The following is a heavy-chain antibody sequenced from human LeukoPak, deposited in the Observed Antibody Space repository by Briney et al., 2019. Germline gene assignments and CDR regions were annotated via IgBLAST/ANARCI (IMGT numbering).Heavy chain of an antibody. Sequence: SETLSLTCTVSGCSISSYYWSWIRQPPGKGLEWIGYIYYSGSTNYNPSLKSRVTISVDTSKNQFSLKLSSVTAADTAVYYCARLSMVFGVVMGFDYWGQGTLVTVSS. CDR1: GCSISSYY. CDR2: IYYSGST. V-gene: IGHV4-59*08. D-gene: IGHD3-3*01. J-gene: IGHJ4*02. CDR3: ARLSMVFGVVMGFDY.